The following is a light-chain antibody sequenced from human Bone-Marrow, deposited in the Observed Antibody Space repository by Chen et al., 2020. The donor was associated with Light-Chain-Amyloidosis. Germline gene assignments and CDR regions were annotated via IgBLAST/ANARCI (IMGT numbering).Light chain of an antibody. J-gene: IGLJ3*02. Sequence: SYVLTQPSSVSVAPGQTATIACGGNKIGSTSVHWYQQTPGQAPLLVVYDDSDRPSGIPERLSGSNSGNTATRTISRVEAGDEDDYYCQVWDRSSDRPVFGGGTKLTVL. CDR2: DDS. CDR3: QVWDRSSDRPV. CDR1: KIGSTS. V-gene: IGLV3-21*02.